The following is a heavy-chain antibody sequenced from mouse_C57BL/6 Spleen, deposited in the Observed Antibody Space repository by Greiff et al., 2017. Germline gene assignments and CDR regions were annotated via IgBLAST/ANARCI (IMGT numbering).Heavy chain of an antibody. V-gene: IGHV1-50*01. CDR3: ALTGDD. CDR1: GYTFTSYW. CDR2: IDPSDSYT. J-gene: IGHJ2*01. Sequence: VQLQQPGAELVKPGASVKLSCKASGYTFTSYWMQWVKQRPGQGLEWIGEIDPSDSYTNYNQKFKGKATLTVDTSSSTAYMQLSSLTSEDSAVYYCALTGDDWGQGTTLTVAS. D-gene: IGHD4-1*01.